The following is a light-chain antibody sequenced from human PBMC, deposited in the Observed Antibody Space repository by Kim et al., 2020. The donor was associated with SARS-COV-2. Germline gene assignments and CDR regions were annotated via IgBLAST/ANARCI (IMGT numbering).Light chain of an antibody. CDR2: GAS. J-gene: IGKJ4*01. Sequence: ETVLTQSPGTLSLSPGERVTLSCRASQAVYNKYLAWYQQKPGQSPRLLIYGASTRATGIPDRFSGSGSGTYFSLTISRLESEDFAVYYCQQYGSSPLTFGGGTKVEIK. CDR1: QAVYNKY. CDR3: QQYGSSPLT. V-gene: IGKV3-20*01.